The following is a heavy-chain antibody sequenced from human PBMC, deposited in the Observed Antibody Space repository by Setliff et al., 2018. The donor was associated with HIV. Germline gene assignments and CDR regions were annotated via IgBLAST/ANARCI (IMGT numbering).Heavy chain of an antibody. D-gene: IGHD3-10*01. J-gene: IGHJ4*02. CDR2: ISRDNFVR. V-gene: IGHV3-21*01. Sequence: GESLKISCVASGFDFASFLIHWVRQAPGKGLEWVASISRDNFVRFYADSVRGRFNVSRDNAQKSLFLQMNSLKADDTAFYYCAREAPIQGVTYGFPHFDYWGQGALVTVSS. CDR3: AREAPIQGVTYGFPHFDY. CDR1: GFDFASFL.